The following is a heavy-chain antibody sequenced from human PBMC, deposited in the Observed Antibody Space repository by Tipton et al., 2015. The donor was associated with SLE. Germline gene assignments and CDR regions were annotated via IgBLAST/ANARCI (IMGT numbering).Heavy chain of an antibody. J-gene: IGHJ3*02. D-gene: IGHD3-9*01. CDR3: ARRLTIDDVFDI. V-gene: IGHV4-38-2*01. CDR1: GYSISSGYF. CDR2: MYHRGTT. Sequence: GLVKPSDTLSLSCAVSGYSISSGYFWGWIRQPPGKGLEWIGSMYHRGTTYYNPSLRSRVTISEDTSRNQFSLNLNSVTATDTAVYYCARRLTIDDVFDIWGQGTMVTVSS.